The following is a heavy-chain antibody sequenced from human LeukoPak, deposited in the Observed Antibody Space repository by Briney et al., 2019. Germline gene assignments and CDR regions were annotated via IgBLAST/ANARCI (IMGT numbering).Heavy chain of an antibody. CDR1: GYIFSSYS. D-gene: IGHD3-10*01. CDR2: ISVNTGNT. J-gene: IGHJ4*02. Sequence: ASVKISCKASGYIFSSYSIIWVRQAPGQGLEWMGWISVNTGNTDYAPSLQGGVTMTADTSTTTAYMELRNLRFDDTAVYYCARDEIIKVAYWGQGTLITVSS. V-gene: IGHV1-18*01. CDR3: ARDEIIKVAY.